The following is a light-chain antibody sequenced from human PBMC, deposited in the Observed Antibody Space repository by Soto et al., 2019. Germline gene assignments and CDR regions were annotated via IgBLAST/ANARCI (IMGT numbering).Light chain of an antibody. CDR1: QSVSSSY. CDR3: QHSGSLVFT. Sequence: EIVLTQSPGTLSLSPGERATLSCRAIQSVSSSYLAWYQQKTGQAPRLLIYGASRRATCIPYRFSGSGSGTDFTIPLIRLVPEDFAVYYFQHSGSLVFTFGGGTKWEIK. V-gene: IGKV3-20*01. J-gene: IGKJ4*01. CDR2: GAS.